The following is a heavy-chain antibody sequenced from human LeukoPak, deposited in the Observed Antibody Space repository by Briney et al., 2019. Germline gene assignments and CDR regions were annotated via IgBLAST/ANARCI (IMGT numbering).Heavy chain of an antibody. D-gene: IGHD3-10*01. CDR2: IYVSGST. Sequence: KSSETLSLTCTVSGGSISSSSYLWGWIRQPPGKGLEFIGSIYVSGSTYYIPSLKSRVTISVDTSKNQLSLKLNSVTAADTAVYYCARPKYYYGSGTDGAFDVWGQGTMVTVSS. CDR1: GGSISSSSYL. V-gene: IGHV4-39*01. CDR3: ARPKYYYGSGTDGAFDV. J-gene: IGHJ3*01.